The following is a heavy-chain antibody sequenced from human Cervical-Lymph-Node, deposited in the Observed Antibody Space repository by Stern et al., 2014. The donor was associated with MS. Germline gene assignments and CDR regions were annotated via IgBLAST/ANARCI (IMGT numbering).Heavy chain of an antibody. CDR2: IHPGDSDT. J-gene: IGHJ4*02. CDR3: ARQRYVDY. Sequence: VQLVQSGAEVKKPGASLKIACKGSGYSFTNFWIGWVRQMPGKGLEYMGIIHPGDSDTRFSTSFQGQVPMSADKSSNTAYLQWNNLKASDTAIYYCARQRYVDYWGQGTLVTVSS. V-gene: IGHV5-51*01. CDR1: GYSFTNFW.